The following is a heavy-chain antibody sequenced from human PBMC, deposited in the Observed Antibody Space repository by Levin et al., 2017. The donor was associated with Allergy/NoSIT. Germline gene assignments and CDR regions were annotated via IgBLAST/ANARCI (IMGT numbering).Heavy chain of an antibody. CDR2: ISWNSGSI. V-gene: IGHV3-9*01. Sequence: GGSLRLSCAASGFTFDDYAMHWVRQAPGKGLEWVSGISWNSGSIGYADSVKGRFTISRDNAKNSLYLQMNSLRAEDTALYYCAKDGGSGWDSAEYFQHWGQGTLVTVSS. J-gene: IGHJ1*01. CDR1: GFTFDDYA. D-gene: IGHD6-19*01. CDR3: AKDGGSGWDSAEYFQH.